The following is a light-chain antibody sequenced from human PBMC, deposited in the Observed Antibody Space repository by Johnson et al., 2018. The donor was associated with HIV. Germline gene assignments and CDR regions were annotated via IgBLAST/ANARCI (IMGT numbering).Light chain of an antibody. CDR1: SSNIGNNY. CDR2: DNN. V-gene: IGLV1-51*01. Sequence: QSVLTQPPSVSAAPGQKVTISCSGSSSNIGNNYVSWYQQLPGTAPKLLIYDNNKRPSGIPDRFSGSKLATSATLGITGLKTGDEADYYCGTWDSGLSAGNVFGTGTKVTVL. J-gene: IGLJ1*01. CDR3: GTWDSGLSAGNV.